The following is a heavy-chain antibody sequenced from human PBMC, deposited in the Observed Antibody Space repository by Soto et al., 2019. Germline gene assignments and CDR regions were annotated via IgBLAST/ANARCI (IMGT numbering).Heavy chain of an antibody. Sequence: QVQLVQSGAEVKKPGSSVKVSCKASGGTFSNYAISWVRQAPGQGLEWMGGIIPIFGTANYAQKFQGRVTITADESTSTAYMELSSLRSEDTAVYYCARAHAGYDSSGYPRMDVWGQGTTVTVSS. CDR2: IIPIFGTA. J-gene: IGHJ6*02. V-gene: IGHV1-69*01. D-gene: IGHD3-22*01. CDR1: GGTFSNYA. CDR3: ARAHAGYDSSGYPRMDV.